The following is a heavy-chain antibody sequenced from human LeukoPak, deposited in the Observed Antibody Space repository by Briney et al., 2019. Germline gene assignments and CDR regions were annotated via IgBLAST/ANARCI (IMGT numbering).Heavy chain of an antibody. V-gene: IGHV3-21*01. CDR2: ISSSSSYI. CDR3: ARAPSRTTVTSGRAFDI. Sequence: GGSLRLSCAASGFTFSSYSMNWVRQAPGKGLEWVSSISSSSSYIYYADSVKGRFTISRDNAKNSLYLQMNSLRAEDTAVYYCARAPSRTTVTSGRAFDIWGQGTVVTVSS. D-gene: IGHD4-17*01. J-gene: IGHJ3*02. CDR1: GFTFSSYS.